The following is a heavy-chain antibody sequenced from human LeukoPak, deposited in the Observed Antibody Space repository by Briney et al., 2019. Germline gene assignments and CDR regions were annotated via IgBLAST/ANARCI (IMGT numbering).Heavy chain of an antibody. J-gene: IGHJ4*02. CDR2: IYYSGST. D-gene: IGHD1-26*01. V-gene: IGHV4-39*01. CDR1: GGSISSSSYY. CDR3: ARRHSGSYYFDS. Sequence: PSETLSLTCTVSGGSISSSSYYWVWIRQPPGKGLGWIGNIYYSGSTYYNPSLKSRVTISVDTSKNQFSLKLSSVTAADTAVYYCARRHSGSYYFDSWGQGTLVTVSS.